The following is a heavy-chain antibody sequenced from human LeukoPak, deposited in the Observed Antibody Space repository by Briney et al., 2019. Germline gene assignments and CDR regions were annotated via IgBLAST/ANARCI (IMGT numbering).Heavy chain of an antibody. Sequence: SETLSLTCAVYGGSFSGYYWSWIRQPPGKGLEWIGEINHSGSTNYNPSLKSRVTISVDTSKNQFSLKLSSVTAADTAVYYCARHRGHLGQARRVYYYYMDVWGKGTTVTVSS. CDR3: ARHRGHLGQARRVYYYYMDV. J-gene: IGHJ6*03. V-gene: IGHV4-34*01. CDR2: INHSGST. D-gene: IGHD6-6*01. CDR1: GGSFSGYY.